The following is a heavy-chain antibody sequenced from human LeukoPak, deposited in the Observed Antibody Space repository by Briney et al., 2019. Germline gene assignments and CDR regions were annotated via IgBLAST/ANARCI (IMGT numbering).Heavy chain of an antibody. Sequence: PSETLSLTRAVSGYSISSGCYWDWIRQPPGKGLEWIGSIYHSGSTYYNPSLKSRVTISVDTSKNQFSLKVSSATAADTAVYFCAREPAQYFFDYWGQGTLVTVSS. V-gene: IGHV4-38-2*02. CDR2: IYHSGST. J-gene: IGHJ4*02. CDR1: GYSISSGCY. CDR3: AREPAQYFFDY.